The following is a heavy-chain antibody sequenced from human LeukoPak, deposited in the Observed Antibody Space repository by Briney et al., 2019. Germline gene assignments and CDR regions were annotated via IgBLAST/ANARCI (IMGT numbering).Heavy chain of an antibody. CDR3: ARSYYEGYDY. CDR1: GITFGTYW. Sequence: PGGSLRLSCVASGITFGTYWMHWVRHAPGKGLVWVSRINSDGSSRNYTDSVKGRFTISRDNAKNMLYLQMNSLRAEDTAVYYCARSYYEGYDYWGQGTLVTVSS. CDR2: INSDGSSR. V-gene: IGHV3-74*01. D-gene: IGHD3-22*01. J-gene: IGHJ4*02.